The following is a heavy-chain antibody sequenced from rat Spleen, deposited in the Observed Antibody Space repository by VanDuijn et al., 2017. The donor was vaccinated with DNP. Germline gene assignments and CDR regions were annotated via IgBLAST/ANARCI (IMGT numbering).Heavy chain of an antibody. J-gene: IGHJ4*01. CDR1: GFTFSDYY. D-gene: IGHD4-3*01. V-gene: IGHV5-22*01. CDR3: VGWNSGSYSMDA. CDR2: IRYDGGST. Sequence: EVQLVESGGGLVQPGRSLKLSCAASGFTFSDYYMAWVRQAPMKGLEWVAYIRYDGGSTYYGDSVKGHVTISRDNAKSTLYLQMNSLRSEDMATYYCVGWNSGSYSMDAWGQGTAVTVSS.